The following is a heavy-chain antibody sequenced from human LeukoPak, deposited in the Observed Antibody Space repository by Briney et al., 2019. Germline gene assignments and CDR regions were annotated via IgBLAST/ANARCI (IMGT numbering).Heavy chain of an antibody. CDR2: ISGSGGTT. V-gene: IGHV3-23*01. CDR3: ARGVRLRGVIPYNWFDP. J-gene: IGHJ5*02. Sequence: GGSLRLSCAASGFTFSSYAMSWVRQAPGKGLEWVSGISGSGGTTYYADSVKGRFTISRDSSKNTLFLQMDSLRAEDTAVYYCARGVRLRGVIPYNWFDPWGQGTLVTVSS. CDR1: GFTFSSYA. D-gene: IGHD3-10*01.